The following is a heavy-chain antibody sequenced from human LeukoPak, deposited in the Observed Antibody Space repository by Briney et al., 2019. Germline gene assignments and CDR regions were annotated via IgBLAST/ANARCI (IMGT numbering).Heavy chain of an antibody. CDR2: ISGSGGST. CDR3: AKDGDTYGFFDY. Sequence: GGSLRLSCAASGFTFSSYVMSWVRQTPGKGLEWVSGISGSGGSTYYADSAKGRFTISRDNSKNTLYLQMNSLRAEDTAVYYCAKDGDTYGFFDYWGQGALVTVSS. CDR1: GFTFSSYV. D-gene: IGHD5-18*01. J-gene: IGHJ4*02. V-gene: IGHV3-23*01.